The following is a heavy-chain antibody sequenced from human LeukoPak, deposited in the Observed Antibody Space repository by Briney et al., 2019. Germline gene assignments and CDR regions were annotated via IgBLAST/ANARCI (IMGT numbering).Heavy chain of an antibody. Sequence: GGSLRLSCAASGFTFSSYEMNWVRQAPEKGLEWISYISSSGTTIYYADSVRGRFTISRDNAMNSLYLQMNSLRAEDTAVYYCARGRIVPAASTYYFDYWGQGTLVTVSS. CDR3: ARGRIVPAASTYYFDY. D-gene: IGHD2-2*01. J-gene: IGHJ4*02. V-gene: IGHV3-48*03. CDR2: ISSSGTTI. CDR1: GFTFSSYE.